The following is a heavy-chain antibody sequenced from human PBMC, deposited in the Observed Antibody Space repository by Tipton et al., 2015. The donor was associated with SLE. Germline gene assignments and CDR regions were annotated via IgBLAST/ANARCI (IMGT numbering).Heavy chain of an antibody. D-gene: IGHD1-26*01. CDR3: ASRIVGALYYFDY. CDR1: GGSISSSSDY. V-gene: IGHV4-39*07. CDR2: IYNSGST. Sequence: TLSLTCTVSGGSISSSSDYWGWIRRPPGKGLEWIGYIYNSGSTNYNPSLKSRVTISVDTSKNQFSLKLSSVTAADTAVYYCASRIVGALYYFDYWGQGTLVTVSS. J-gene: IGHJ4*02.